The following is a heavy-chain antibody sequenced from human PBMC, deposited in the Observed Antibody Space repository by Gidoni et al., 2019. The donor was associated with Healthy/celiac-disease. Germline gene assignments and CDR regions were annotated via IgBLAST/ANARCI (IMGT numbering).Heavy chain of an antibody. Sequence: QLQLHESGPGLLKPSETLSLTCTVSGGSISSSSYYWGWIRQPPGKGLEWIGSIYYSGSTYYNPSLKSRVTISVDTSKNQFSLKLSSVTAADTAVYYCARLPDDYGDYRGYGYYMDVWGKGTTVTVSS. CDR3: ARLPDDYGDYRGYGYYMDV. J-gene: IGHJ6*03. CDR1: GGSISSSSYY. CDR2: IYYSGST. D-gene: IGHD4-17*01. V-gene: IGHV4-39*01.